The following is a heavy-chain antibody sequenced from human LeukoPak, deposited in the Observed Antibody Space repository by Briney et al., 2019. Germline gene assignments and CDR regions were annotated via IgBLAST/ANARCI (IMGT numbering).Heavy chain of an antibody. J-gene: IGHJ6*03. CDR2: IIPIFGTA. V-gene: IGHV1-69*05. D-gene: IGHD4-23*01. Sequence: GASVKVSCKASGGTFSSYAISWVRQAPGQGPEWMGGIIPIFGTANYAQKFQGRVTITTDESTNTAYMELSSLRSEDTAVYYCARERGGHDYGGYPWGYYYYMDVWGKGTTVTVSS. CDR3: ARERGGHDYGGYPWGYYYYMDV. CDR1: GGTFSSYA.